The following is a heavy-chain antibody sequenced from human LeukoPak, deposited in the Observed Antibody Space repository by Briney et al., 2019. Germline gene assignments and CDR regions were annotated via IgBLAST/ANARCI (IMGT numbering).Heavy chain of an antibody. CDR2: INRGIDTI. Sequence: GGSLRLSCAASGLNFSSYSMNWVRQAPGKGLEWVSYINRGIDTIYYADSVEGRSTISRDNSKNSLFLQMTSLRADDTAVYYCATGDPTRTFLGYWGQGTLVAVSS. V-gene: IGHV3-48*04. D-gene: IGHD3-3*02. CDR3: ATGDPTRTFLGY. J-gene: IGHJ4*02. CDR1: GLNFSSYS.